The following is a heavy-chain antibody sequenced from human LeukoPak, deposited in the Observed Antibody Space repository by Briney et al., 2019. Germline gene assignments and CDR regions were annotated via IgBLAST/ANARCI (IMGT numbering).Heavy chain of an antibody. Sequence: ASVKVSCKASGYTFTSYAMNWVRQAPGQGLEWMGWINTNTGNPTYAQGFTGRFVFSLDTSVSTAYLQISSLKAEDTAVYYCARQYYGDYDDAFDIWGQGTMVTVSS. CDR2: INTNTGNP. CDR1: GYTFTSYA. V-gene: IGHV7-4-1*02. D-gene: IGHD4-17*01. J-gene: IGHJ3*02. CDR3: ARQYYGDYDDAFDI.